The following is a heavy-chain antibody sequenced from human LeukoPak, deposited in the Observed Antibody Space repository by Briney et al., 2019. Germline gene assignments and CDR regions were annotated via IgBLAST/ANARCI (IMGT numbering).Heavy chain of an antibody. CDR3: ARGAIVGATDTDY. CDR2: IIPILGIA. CDR1: GYTFTSYD. V-gene: IGHV1-69*04. D-gene: IGHD1-26*01. Sequence: GASVKVSCKASGYTFTSYDISWVRQAPGQGLEWMGRIIPILGIANYAQKFQGRVTITADKSTSTAYMELSSLRSEDTAVYYCARGAIVGATDTDYWGQGTLVTVSS. J-gene: IGHJ4*02.